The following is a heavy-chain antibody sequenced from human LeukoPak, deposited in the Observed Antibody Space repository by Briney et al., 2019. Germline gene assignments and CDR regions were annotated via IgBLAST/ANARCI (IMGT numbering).Heavy chain of an antibody. CDR3: ARRDGRPTWLDP. CDR1: GYSFTSYW. CDR2: IYPGDSDT. Sequence: GEPSTTSCKGSGYSFTSYWSGWGRLMPGKGVGWVGIIYPGDSDTKHSPSFQGQVAISSDKSLRRAYLPWTRLQGSVTALYYFARRDGRPTWLDPWGQATLVSLSS. J-gene: IGHJ5*02. V-gene: IGHV5-51*01.